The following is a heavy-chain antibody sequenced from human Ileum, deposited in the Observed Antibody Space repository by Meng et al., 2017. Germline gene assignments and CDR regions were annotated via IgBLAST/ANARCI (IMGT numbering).Heavy chain of an antibody. J-gene: IGHJ4*02. CDR2: VYYSGHT. Sequence: QVQVQESGPGLVGPSASLSLTCTGSGDSVSSDNYYWSWIRQPPGKGLELMGYVYYSGHTDCNPSLKSRLSISIDTSKNHFSLKLSSVTAADTAVYYCARTPLYSGSYYFDPWGQGALVTVSS. CDR1: GDSVSSDNYY. CDR3: ARTPLYSGSYYFDP. D-gene: IGHD1-26*01. V-gene: IGHV4-61*03.